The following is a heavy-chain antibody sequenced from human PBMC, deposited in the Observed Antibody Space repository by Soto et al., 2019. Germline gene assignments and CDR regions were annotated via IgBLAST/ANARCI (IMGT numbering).Heavy chain of an antibody. D-gene: IGHD6-6*01. CDR3: ARDSSIAYRTIDH. CDR1: GFTFTDYY. CDR2: ISVSGSYG. Sequence: GGALRLSCSASGFTFTDYYMTWIRQSPGKGLEWVSYISVSGSYGKYADSVKGRFTISRDNAKKLLYLQMNSLRAEDTAIYYCARDSSIAYRTIDHWPQGSLVTLFS. J-gene: IGHJ5*02. V-gene: IGHV3-11*06.